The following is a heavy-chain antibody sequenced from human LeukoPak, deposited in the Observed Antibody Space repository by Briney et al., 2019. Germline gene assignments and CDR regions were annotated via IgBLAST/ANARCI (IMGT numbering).Heavy chain of an antibody. J-gene: IGHJ4*02. CDR3: ATYNEGYCSGGSCFFY. Sequence: PSETLPLTCTVSGGSISSYYWSWIRQPPGKGLEWIGYIYYSGSTNYNPSLKSRVTISVDTSKNQFSLKLSSVTAADTAVYYCATYNEGYCSGGSCFFYWGQGTLVTVSS. D-gene: IGHD2-15*01. V-gene: IGHV4-59*01. CDR1: GGSISSYY. CDR2: IYYSGST.